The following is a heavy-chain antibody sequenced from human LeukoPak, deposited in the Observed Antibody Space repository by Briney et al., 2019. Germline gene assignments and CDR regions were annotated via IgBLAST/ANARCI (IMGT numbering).Heavy chain of an antibody. CDR1: GGSISTYY. Sequence: PSETLSLTCTVSGGSISTYYWSWIRQPPGKGLEWIGNIYYSGSTIYNPSLASRVTMSVDTSKNQFSLNLTSVTAADTAVYYCARVSSEYSSSSLIFDYWGQGTLVTVSS. D-gene: IGHD6-6*01. CDR2: IYYSGST. V-gene: IGHV4-59*01. CDR3: ARVSSEYSSSSLIFDY. J-gene: IGHJ4*02.